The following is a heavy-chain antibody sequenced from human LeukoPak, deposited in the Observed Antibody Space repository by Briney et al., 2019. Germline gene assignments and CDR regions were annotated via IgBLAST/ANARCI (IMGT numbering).Heavy chain of an antibody. D-gene: IGHD5-12*01. Sequence: ASVKVSCKASGYTFTGYYMHWVRQAPGQGLEWTGWINPNSGGTNYAQKFQGRVTMTRDTSISTAYMELSRLRSDDTAVYYCARGDGGYEFLFDYWGQGTLVTVSS. CDR2: INPNSGGT. V-gene: IGHV1-2*02. J-gene: IGHJ4*02. CDR3: ARGDGGYEFLFDY. CDR1: GYTFTGYY.